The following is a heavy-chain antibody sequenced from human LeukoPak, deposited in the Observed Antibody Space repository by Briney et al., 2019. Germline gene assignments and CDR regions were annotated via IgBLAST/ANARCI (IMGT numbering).Heavy chain of an antibody. CDR1: GFTFSSYS. CDR2: ISSSSSYI. J-gene: IGHJ4*02. Sequence: PGGSLRLSCAASGFTFSSYSMNWVRQAPGKGLEWVSSISSSSSYIYYADSVKGRFTISRDNAKNSLYLQMNSLRAEDTAVYYCARGEYQLLCFDYWGQGTLVTVSS. V-gene: IGHV3-21*01. CDR3: ARGEYQLLCFDY. D-gene: IGHD2-2*01.